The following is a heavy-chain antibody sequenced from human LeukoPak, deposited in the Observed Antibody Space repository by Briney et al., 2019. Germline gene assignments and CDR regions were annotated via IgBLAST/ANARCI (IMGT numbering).Heavy chain of an antibody. CDR3: ARRAGAYSHPYDY. V-gene: IGHV3-53*01. J-gene: IGHJ4*02. Sequence: GGSLRLSCAASGFTFDDYAMHWVRLVPGKGLEWVSFIYSDNTHYSDSVKGRFTISRDNSKNTLYLQMNSLRAEDTTVYYCARRAGAYSHPYDYWGQGTLVTVSS. CDR1: GFTFDDYA. CDR2: IYSDNT. D-gene: IGHD4/OR15-4a*01.